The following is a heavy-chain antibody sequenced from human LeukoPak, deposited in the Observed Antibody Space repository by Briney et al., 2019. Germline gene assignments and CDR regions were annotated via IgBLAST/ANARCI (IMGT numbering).Heavy chain of an antibody. CDR3: ARGNSDGKREDY. CDR1: GGSIASAGYS. CDR2: INYSGST. D-gene: IGHD2-15*01. V-gene: IGHV4-31*03. J-gene: IGHJ4*02. Sequence: SETLSLTCTVSGGSIASAGYSWSWIRQHPGKGLEWIGYINYSGSTYYNPSLKSRVTISGDTSKNQFSLKLSSVTAVDTAVYYCARGNSDGKREDYWGPGTLLTVSS.